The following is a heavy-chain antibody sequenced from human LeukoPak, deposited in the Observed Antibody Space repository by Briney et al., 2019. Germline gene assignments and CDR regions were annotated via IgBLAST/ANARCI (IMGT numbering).Heavy chain of an antibody. CDR1: GYDFPTYW. D-gene: IGHD2/OR15-2a*01. CDR3: ARHIPSTGPGEYYMDV. CDR2: IYPDDSDT. Sequence: GESLKTSCQASGYDFPTYWFGWVRQLPGKGLEWMGVIYPDDSDTKYNPSFQGQVTISVDKSISTGYLQWRSLKASDTAMYYCARHIPSTGPGEYYMDVWGRGTTVIVS. V-gene: IGHV5-51*01. J-gene: IGHJ6*04.